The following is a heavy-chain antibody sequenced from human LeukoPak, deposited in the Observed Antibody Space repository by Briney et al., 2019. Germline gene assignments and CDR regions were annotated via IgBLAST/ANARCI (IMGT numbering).Heavy chain of an antibody. V-gene: IGHV4-59*11. D-gene: IGHD3-22*01. CDR3: ARVGSYDSSGYYFTV. J-gene: IGHJ4*02. Sequence: SDTLSLICTVSGASISSHYWTWIRQPPGKALEWTGDIYHSGGTTYKPSLKSRVTISVDTSYNQVSLRLTSVTAADTAVYYCARVGSYDSSGYYFTVWGQGTPVTVAS. CDR2: IYHSGGT. CDR1: GASISSHY.